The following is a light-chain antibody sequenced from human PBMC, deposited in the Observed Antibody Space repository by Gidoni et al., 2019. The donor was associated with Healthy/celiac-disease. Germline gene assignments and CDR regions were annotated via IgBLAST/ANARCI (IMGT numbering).Light chain of an antibody. J-gene: IGLJ2*01. Sequence: SSELPQPPSVSVSPGQTASIPCPGDKLGDKYACWYQQKPGQSPVLVIYQDSKRPSGIPERFSGSNSGNTATLTISGTQAMDEADYYCQAWDSSTRVFGGGTKLTVL. V-gene: IGLV3-1*01. CDR1: KLGDKY. CDR2: QDS. CDR3: QAWDSSTRV.